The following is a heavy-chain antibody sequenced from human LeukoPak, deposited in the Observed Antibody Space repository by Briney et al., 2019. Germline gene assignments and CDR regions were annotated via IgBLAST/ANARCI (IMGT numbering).Heavy chain of an antibody. D-gene: IGHD3-22*01. CDR2: IYSGGST. CDR1: GFTVSSNY. V-gene: IGHV3-53*01. Sequence: PGGSLRLSCAASGFTVSSNYMNWVRQAPGKGLEWVSVIYSGGSTYYADSVKGRFTISRDNSKNTLYLQMNSLRAEDTAVYYCARHDSSGYCLDYWGQGTLVTVSS. J-gene: IGHJ4*02. CDR3: ARHDSSGYCLDY.